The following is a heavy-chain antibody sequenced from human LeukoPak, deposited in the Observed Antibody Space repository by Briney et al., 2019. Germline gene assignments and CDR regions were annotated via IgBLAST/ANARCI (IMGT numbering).Heavy chain of an antibody. J-gene: IGHJ4*02. V-gene: IGHV1-69*01. CDR1: GGSFNSYA. Sequence: ASAKVSCKSTGGSFNSYAISWVRQAPGQRLEWMGGTIVMFGTTNYAQKFQGRVTITADESTSTAHMELSSLRIDDTAVYYCAGEGGVPGLYYFDYWGQGTLVTVSS. D-gene: IGHD3-10*01. CDR2: TIVMFGTT. CDR3: AGEGGVPGLYYFDY.